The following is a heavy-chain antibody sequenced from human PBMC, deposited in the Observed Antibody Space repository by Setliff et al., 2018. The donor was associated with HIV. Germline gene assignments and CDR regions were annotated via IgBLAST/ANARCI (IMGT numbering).Heavy chain of an antibody. V-gene: IGHV3-9*01. Sequence: SLRLSCKGSGFIFSSVDMHWVRQAPGKGLEWVSSISPYSDMRDYMDSVKGRFSISRDNARNSLYLQMNSVSVEDTGFYYCARYYDSTGSSPLVHFDSWGQGTLVTVSS. J-gene: IGHJ4*02. CDR3: ARYYDSTGSSPLVHFDS. CDR1: GFIFSSVD. D-gene: IGHD3-22*01. CDR2: ISPYSDMR.